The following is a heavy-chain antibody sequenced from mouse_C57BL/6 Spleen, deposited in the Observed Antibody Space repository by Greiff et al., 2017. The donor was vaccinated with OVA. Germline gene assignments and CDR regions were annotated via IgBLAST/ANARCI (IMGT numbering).Heavy chain of an antibody. D-gene: IGHD4-1*01. CDR3: ARSELGDY. Sequence: QVQLQQPGAELVRPGSSVKLSCKASGYTFTSYWMDWVKQRPGQGLEWIGNIYPSDSETHYNQKFKDKATLTVDKSSSTAYMQLSSLTSEDSAVYYCARSELGDYWGQGTTLTVSS. V-gene: IGHV1-61*01. CDR2: IYPSDSET. CDR1: GYTFTSYW. J-gene: IGHJ2*01.